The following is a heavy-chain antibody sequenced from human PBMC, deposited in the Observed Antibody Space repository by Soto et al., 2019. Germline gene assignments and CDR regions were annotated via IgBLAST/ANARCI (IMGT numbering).Heavy chain of an antibody. CDR1: GFTFSSYG. Sequence: GGSLRLSCAASGFTFSSYGMHWVRQAPGKGLEWVALISYDGSNKYYADSVKGRFTISRDNSKGTLYLQINSLRVEDTAVYYCAKVPSNSGDYYGMDVWGQGTTVTVSS. D-gene: IGHD7-27*01. CDR2: ISYDGSNK. V-gene: IGHV3-30*18. CDR3: AKVPSNSGDYYGMDV. J-gene: IGHJ6*02.